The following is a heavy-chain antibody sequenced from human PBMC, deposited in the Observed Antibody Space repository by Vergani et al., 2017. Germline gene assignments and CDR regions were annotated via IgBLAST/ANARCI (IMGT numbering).Heavy chain of an antibody. CDR2: ISGQNFRT. D-gene: IGHD3-22*01. CDR1: VFTFTAHG. V-gene: IGHV3-23*01. Sequence: EVQLLESGGGSAQPGESLRLSCVASVFTFTAHGLNWVRQAPGKGLEWVSGISGQNFRTHYADSVKGRFTISRDDSKNTVYLQINSLRAEDTAFYYCAGPQGTSAYYYGGFDYWGQGFLVTVSS. J-gene: IGHJ4*02. CDR3: AGPQGTSAYYYGGFDY.